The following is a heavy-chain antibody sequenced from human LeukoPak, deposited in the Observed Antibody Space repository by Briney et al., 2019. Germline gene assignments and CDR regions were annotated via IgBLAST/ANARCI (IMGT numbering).Heavy chain of an antibody. D-gene: IGHD1-26*01. CDR2: INSDGSCT. CDR3: ARDQLVGATGFGY. V-gene: IGHV3-74*01. J-gene: IGHJ4*02. Sequence: PAGSLRLSCVASGFTFSNYWMHWVRPAPGKGLVWVSLINSDGSCTYYTDSVKGRFTIYRDNTKNTLYLQMNSLRAEGRAVYYCARDQLVGATGFGYWGQGTLVTVS. CDR1: GFTFSNYW.